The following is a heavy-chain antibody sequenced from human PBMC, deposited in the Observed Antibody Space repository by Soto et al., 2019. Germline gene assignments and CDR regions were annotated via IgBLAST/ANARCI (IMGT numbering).Heavy chain of an antibody. CDR3: AAGVGLPRYY. V-gene: IGHV4-30-2*01. Sequence: QLQLQESGSVLVKPSQTLSLTCAVSGGSISSGGYSWSWIRQPPGRGLEWIGYIYHSGSTYYNPSLKSRVTISVDRSKNQFSLKLSSVTAADTAVYYCAAGVGLPRYYWGQGTLVTVSS. CDR1: GGSISSGGYS. D-gene: IGHD5-12*01. CDR2: IYHSGST. J-gene: IGHJ4*02.